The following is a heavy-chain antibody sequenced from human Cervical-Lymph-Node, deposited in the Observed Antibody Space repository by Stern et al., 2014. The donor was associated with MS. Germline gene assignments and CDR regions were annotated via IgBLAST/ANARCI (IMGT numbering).Heavy chain of an antibody. CDR3: ARGSGDNWFDP. CDR1: GG. J-gene: IGHJ5*02. CDR2: VITFVGIS. Sequence: VQLVESEAEVKKPGSSVKVSCKSSGGISWVRQAPGQGLEWMGGVITFVGISNYAQKFQGRVTITADTSTNTTYLHLSRLTSADTAVYYCARGSGDNWFDPWGQGTLVTVSS. D-gene: IGHD3-10*01. V-gene: IGHV1-69*17.